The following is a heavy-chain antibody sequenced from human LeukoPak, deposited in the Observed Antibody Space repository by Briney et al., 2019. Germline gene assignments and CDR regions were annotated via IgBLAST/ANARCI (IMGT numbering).Heavy chain of an antibody. CDR3: AAHSGSYYAFDY. J-gene: IGHJ4*02. CDR1: GYTFTSYD. CDR2: MNPNSGNT. D-gene: IGHD1-26*01. V-gene: IGHV1-8*03. Sequence: ASVKVSCKASGYTFTSYDINWVRQATGQGLEWMGWMNPNSGNTGYAQKFQGRVTITRNTSISTAYMELSSLRSEDTAVYYCAAHSGSYYAFDYWGQGTLVTVSS.